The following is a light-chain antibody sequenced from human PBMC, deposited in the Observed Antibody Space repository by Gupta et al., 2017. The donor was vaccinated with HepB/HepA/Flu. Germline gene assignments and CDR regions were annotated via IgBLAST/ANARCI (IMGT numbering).Light chain of an antibody. V-gene: IGKV3-20*01. Sequence: EIVLTQSPGTLSLSPGERATLSCRASQSVSYRYLTWYQQKPGQAPRLLIYGASNRATGIPDRFSGSGSETDFTLTISRLEPEDFAVYYCQQYGSSSWTFGQRTKVEI. CDR1: QSVSYRY. CDR3: QQYGSSSWT. J-gene: IGKJ1*01. CDR2: GAS.